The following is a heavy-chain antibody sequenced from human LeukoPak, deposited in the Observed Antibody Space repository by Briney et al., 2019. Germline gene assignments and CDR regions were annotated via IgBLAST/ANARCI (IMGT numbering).Heavy chain of an antibody. CDR2: ISSSSSTI. CDR1: GFTLGSYT. D-gene: IGHD3-3*02. V-gene: IGHV3-48*01. CDR3: ARAVISIFDN. J-gene: IGHJ4*02. Sequence: GSLRLSCAASGFTLGSYTMNWVRQAPGKGLEWVSYISSSSSTIQYADSVKGRFTISRDNAENSLYLQMNSLGVEDTAVYYCARAVISIFDNWGQGTPVTVSS.